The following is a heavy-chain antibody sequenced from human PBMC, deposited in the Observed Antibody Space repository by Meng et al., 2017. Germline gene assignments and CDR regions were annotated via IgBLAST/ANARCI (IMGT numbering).Heavy chain of an antibody. Sequence: SGGGLVKTWGSLRISCTVSGFTFSSYWMHWFRQAPGKVLVWVSRIKPDGTMTVYADSVKGRFTISRDNAKNTLYLQMNSLRSDDTAVYYCARSDWFDPWGQGTLVTVSS. CDR3: ARSDWFDP. CDR1: GFTFSSYW. J-gene: IGHJ5*02. CDR2: IKPDGTMT. V-gene: IGHV3-74*02.